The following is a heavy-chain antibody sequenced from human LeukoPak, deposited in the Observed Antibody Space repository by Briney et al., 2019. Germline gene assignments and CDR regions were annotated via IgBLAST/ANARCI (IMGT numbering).Heavy chain of an antibody. D-gene: IGHD6-19*01. CDR3: ASGRTDPYSSGWHSVSEGYYYYMDV. J-gene: IGHJ6*03. CDR2: IYYSGST. Sequence: SETLSLTCTVPGGSISSSSYYWGWIRQPPGKGLEWIGSIYYSGSTYYNPSLKSRVTISVDTSKNQFSLKLSSVTAADTAVYYCASGRTDPYSSGWHSVSEGYYYYMDVWGKGTTVTVSS. V-gene: IGHV4-39*07. CDR1: GGSISSSSYY.